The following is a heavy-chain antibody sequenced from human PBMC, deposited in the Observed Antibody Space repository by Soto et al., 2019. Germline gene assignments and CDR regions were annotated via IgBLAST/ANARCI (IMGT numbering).Heavy chain of an antibody. CDR3: ATGWRYYDSSGYYYDAFDI. D-gene: IGHD3-22*01. CDR2: MNPNSGNT. J-gene: IGHJ3*02. Sequence: ASVKVSCKASGYTFSIYDINWVRQAPGQGLEWMGWMNPNSGNTDYAQKFQGRVTMTRNTSITTAYMELSSLRSEDTAVYYCATGWRYYDSSGYYYDAFDIRRQGTMVTVSS. CDR1: GYTFSIYD. V-gene: IGHV1-8*01.